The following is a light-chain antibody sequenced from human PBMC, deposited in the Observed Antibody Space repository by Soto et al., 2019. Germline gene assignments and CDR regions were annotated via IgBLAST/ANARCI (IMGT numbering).Light chain of an antibody. CDR1: RSCNTW. Sequence: EIDLSQSPSELSGSVGDTVAVTCRASRSCNTWLAWYQFKPGRAPKLLIHDASKLETGVPSSLSGSASGTEFSLTINRLPPDDSAIYYCQQYHSFWTFGHGTKVDIK. J-gene: IGKJ1*01. CDR2: DAS. V-gene: IGKV1-5*01. CDR3: QQYHSFWT.